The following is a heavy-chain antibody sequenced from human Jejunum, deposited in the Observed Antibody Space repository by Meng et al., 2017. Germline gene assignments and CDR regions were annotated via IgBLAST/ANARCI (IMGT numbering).Heavy chain of an antibody. Sequence: QVQLVQSGAEVKKPGASVKVSCKASGYTFTSYAIHWVRQAPGQGLEWMGCINLGNDNTKYSQRFQGRVTITRDTSASTVYMYLNSLRSEDTADYYCVRGTFYDGSGYSATLDSWGQGTPVTVSS. CDR3: VRGTFYDGSGYSATLDS. D-gene: IGHD3-22*01. CDR2: INLGNDNT. J-gene: IGHJ4*02. CDR1: GYTFTSYA. V-gene: IGHV1-3*01.